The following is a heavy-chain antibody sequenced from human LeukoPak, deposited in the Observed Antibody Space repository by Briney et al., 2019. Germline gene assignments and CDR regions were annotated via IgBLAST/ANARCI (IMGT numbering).Heavy chain of an antibody. J-gene: IGHJ5*02. CDR1: GYTFTGYY. CDR2: INPNSGGT. CDR3: ARGGTSAKRYYDILTGYQNWFDP. Sequence: ASVTVSCKASGYTFTGYYMHWVRQAPGQGLEWMGWINPNSGGTNYAQKFQGWVTMTRDTSISTAYMELSRLRSDDTAVYYCARGGTSAKRYYDILTGYQNWFDPWGQRTLVTVSS. D-gene: IGHD3-9*01. V-gene: IGHV1-2*04.